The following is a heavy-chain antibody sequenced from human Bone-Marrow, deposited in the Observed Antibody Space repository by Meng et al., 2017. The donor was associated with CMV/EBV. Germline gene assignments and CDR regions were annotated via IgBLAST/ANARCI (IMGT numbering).Heavy chain of an antibody. CDR1: GGSISSSSYY. Sequence: SETLSLTCTVSGGSISSSSYYWGWIRQPPGKGLEWIGSIYYGGSTYYNPSLKSPVTISVDTFKKQFSLKLSSVTAADTAVYFFASHPRLQGVLAAAVDWGQGTLVTVSS. CDR2: IYYGGST. J-gene: IGHJ4*02. D-gene: IGHD6-13*01. V-gene: IGHV4-39*01. CDR3: ASHPRLQGVLAAAVD.